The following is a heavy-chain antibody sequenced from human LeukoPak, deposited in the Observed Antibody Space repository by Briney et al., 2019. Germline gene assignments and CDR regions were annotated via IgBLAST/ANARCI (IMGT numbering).Heavy chain of an antibody. J-gene: IGHJ3*02. CDR2: INPNSGGT. Sequence: GASVKVSCKASGYTFTGYYMHWVRQAPGQGLEWMGWINPNSGGTNYAQKFQGRVTMTRDTSISTAYMELSRLRSDDTAVYYCARAGYDILTGYRYAFDIWGQGTMVTVSS. CDR3: ARAGYDILTGYRYAFDI. D-gene: IGHD3-9*01. V-gene: IGHV1-2*02. CDR1: GYTFTGYY.